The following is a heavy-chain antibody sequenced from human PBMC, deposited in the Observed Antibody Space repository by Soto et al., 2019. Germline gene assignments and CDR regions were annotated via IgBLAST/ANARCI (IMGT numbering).Heavy chain of an antibody. V-gene: IGHV3-23*01. CDR1: GFTFSSYA. D-gene: IGHD6-13*01. CDR3: ANNDGYSSSWYRVGMDV. J-gene: IGHJ6*02. CDR2: ISGSGGST. Sequence: VQLLESGGGLVQPGGSLRLSCAASGFTFSSYAMSWVRQAPGKGLEWVSAISGSGGSTYYADSVKGRFTISRDNSKNTLYLQMNSLRAEDTAVYYSANNDGYSSSWYRVGMDVWGQGTTVTVSS.